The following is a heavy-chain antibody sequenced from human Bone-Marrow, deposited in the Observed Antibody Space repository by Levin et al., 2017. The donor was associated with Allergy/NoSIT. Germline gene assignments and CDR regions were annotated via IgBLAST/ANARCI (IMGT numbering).Heavy chain of an antibody. CDR1: GGTFSSYS. V-gene: IGHV1-69*13. J-gene: IGHJ5*02. CDR2: LIRIFGTS. D-gene: IGHD3-10*01. CDR3: ARDLGSGSSGRWFDP. Sequence: GASVKVSCKTSGGTFSSYSISWVRQAPGQGLEWMGGLIRIFGTSNYAQKFQDRVTITADESTGTAYMELRRLKSEDTAIYYCARDLGSGSSGRWFDPWGQGTLVTVSS.